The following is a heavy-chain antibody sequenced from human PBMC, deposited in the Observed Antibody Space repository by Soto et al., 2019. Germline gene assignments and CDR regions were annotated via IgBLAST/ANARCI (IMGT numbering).Heavy chain of an antibody. CDR1: GYTFTSYD. CDR2: MNPNSGNT. CDR3: ARVRREYSSSSYRFDS. Sequence: QVQLVQSGAEVKKPGASVKVSCKASGYTFTSYDINWVRQATVQGLAWLGWMNPNSGNTGYAQKFQGRVTMTRNTSISTAYMELSSLRSEDTAVYYCARVRREYSSSSYRFDSWGQGTLVTVSS. D-gene: IGHD6-6*01. V-gene: IGHV1-8*01. J-gene: IGHJ4*02.